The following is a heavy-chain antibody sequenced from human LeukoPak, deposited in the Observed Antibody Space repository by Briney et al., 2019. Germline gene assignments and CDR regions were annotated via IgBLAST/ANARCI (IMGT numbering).Heavy chain of an antibody. V-gene: IGHV3-48*03. Sequence: GGSLRLSCAASGFTFSSYEMNWVRQAPGKGLEWVSYISSSGSTIYYADSVKGRFTISRDNAKNSLYLQMSSLRAEDTALYYCAKVRFGGPDLYFDYWGQGTLVTVSS. CDR1: GFTFSSYE. J-gene: IGHJ4*02. D-gene: IGHD3-10*01. CDR2: ISSSGSTI. CDR3: AKVRFGGPDLYFDY.